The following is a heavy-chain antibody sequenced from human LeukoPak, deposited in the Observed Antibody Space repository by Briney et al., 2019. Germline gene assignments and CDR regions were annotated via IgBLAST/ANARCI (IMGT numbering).Heavy chain of an antibody. CDR3: ARGRSVYGSGSYSDY. CDR1: GFTFKRYA. V-gene: IGHV3-30*04. J-gene: IGHJ4*02. D-gene: IGHD3-10*01. CDR2: MSYDGNFT. Sequence: GGSLRLSCAASGFTFKRYAMHWVRQAPGMGLEWLTIMSYDGNFTYYSDSVKGRFTISRDNSNDTLYLQMNSLRADDTAIYYCARGRSVYGSGSYSDYWGQGTLVTVSS.